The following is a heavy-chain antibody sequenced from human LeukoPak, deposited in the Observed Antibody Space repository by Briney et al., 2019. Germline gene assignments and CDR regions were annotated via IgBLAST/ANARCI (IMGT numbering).Heavy chain of an antibody. D-gene: IGHD3-16*01. CDR1: SGSISGSDYY. CDR2: INYSGNT. J-gene: IGHJ4*02. V-gene: IGHV4-39*02. CDR3: ARLVLSYGNAFDH. Sequence: SETLSLTCTVSSGSISGSDYYWCWIRQPPGKGLEWIGSINYSGNTYYHSSLRSRVTISVDTSKNHFSLGLISVTAADTAVYYCARLVLSYGNAFDHWGQGTLVTVSS.